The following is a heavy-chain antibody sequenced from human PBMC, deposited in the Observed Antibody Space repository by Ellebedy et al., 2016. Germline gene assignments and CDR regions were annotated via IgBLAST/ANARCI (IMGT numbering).Heavy chain of an antibody. Sequence: GGSLRLXXAASGFTFDDYAMHWVRQAPGKGLEWVSGISWNSGSIGYADSVKGRFTISRDNAKNSLYLQMNSLRAEDTALYYCAKDRSPMVHNWFDPWGQGTLVTASS. J-gene: IGHJ5*02. CDR2: ISWNSGSI. CDR3: AKDRSPMVHNWFDP. D-gene: IGHD3-10*01. CDR1: GFTFDDYA. V-gene: IGHV3-9*01.